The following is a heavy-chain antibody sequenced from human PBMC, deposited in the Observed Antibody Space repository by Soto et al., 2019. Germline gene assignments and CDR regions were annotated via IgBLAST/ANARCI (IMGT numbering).Heavy chain of an antibody. V-gene: IGHV1-2*02. CDR3: ARGGYYDSSGYPYYFDD. J-gene: IGHJ4*02. CDR1: GYTFTGYY. CDR2: INPNSGGT. D-gene: IGHD3-22*01. Sequence: ASVKVSCKASGYTFTGYYMHWVRQAPGQGLEWMGWINPNSGGTNYAQKFQGRVTMTRDTSISTAYMELSRLRSDDTAVYYCARGGYYDSSGYPYYFDDWGQGTLVTVSS.